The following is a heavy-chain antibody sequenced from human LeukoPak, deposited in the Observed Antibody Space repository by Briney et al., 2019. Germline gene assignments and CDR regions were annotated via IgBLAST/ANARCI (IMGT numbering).Heavy chain of an antibody. CDR3: AGLRRRYYGSGSYYSLFDY. D-gene: IGHD3-10*01. CDR2: INHSGST. Sequence: SETLSLTCAVYGGSFSGYYWSWIRQPPGKGLEWIGEINHSGSTNYNPSLKSRVTISVDTSKNQFSLKLSSVTAADTAVYYCAGLRRRYYGSGSYYSLFDYWGQGTLVTVSS. J-gene: IGHJ4*02. V-gene: IGHV4-34*01. CDR1: GGSFSGYY.